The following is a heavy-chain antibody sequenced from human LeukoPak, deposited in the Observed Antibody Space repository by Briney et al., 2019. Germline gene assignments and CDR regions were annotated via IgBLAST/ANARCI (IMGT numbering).Heavy chain of an antibody. Sequence: KPSETLSLTCTVSGGSISSYCWSWIRQPPGKGLEWIGYIYYSGNTNCNPSLKSRVTISVDTSKNQFSLKLSSVTAADTAVYYCARLRGQYFDYWGQGTLVTVSS. J-gene: IGHJ4*02. V-gene: IGHV4-59*08. CDR1: GGSISSYC. CDR3: ARLRGQYFDY. CDR2: IYYSGNT.